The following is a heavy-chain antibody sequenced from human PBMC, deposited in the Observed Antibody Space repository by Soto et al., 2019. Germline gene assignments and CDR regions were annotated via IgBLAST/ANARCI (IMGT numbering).Heavy chain of an antibody. D-gene: IGHD2-2*01. J-gene: IGHJ4*02. V-gene: IGHV3-23*01. CDR3: AKAYTPYCSSTSCYVFDY. CDR2: ISGSGGRT. CDR1: GFTFSSYA. Sequence: EVQLLESGGGLVQPGGSLRLSCAASGFTFSSYAMSWVRQAPGKGLEWVSAISGSGGRTYYADSVKGRFTISRDNSKNTLYLQMNSLRAEDTAVYYCAKAYTPYCSSTSCYVFDYWGQGTLVTVSS.